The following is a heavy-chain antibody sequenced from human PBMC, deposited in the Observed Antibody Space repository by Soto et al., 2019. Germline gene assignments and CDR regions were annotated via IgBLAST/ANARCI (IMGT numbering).Heavy chain of an antibody. CDR3: ARTYYDSSGYPLLGGMDV. D-gene: IGHD3-22*01. J-gene: IGHJ6*02. V-gene: IGHV4-59*08. Sequence: SQTLSLTCTVSGGSISSYYWSWIRQPPGKGLEWIGYIYYSGSTNYNPSLKSRVTISVDTSKNQFSLKLSSVTAADTAVYYCARTYYDSSGYPLLGGMDVWGQGTTVTVSS. CDR2: IYYSGST. CDR1: GGSISSYY.